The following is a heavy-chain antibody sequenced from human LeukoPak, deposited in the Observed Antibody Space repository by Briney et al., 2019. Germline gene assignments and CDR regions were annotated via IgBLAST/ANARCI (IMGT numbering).Heavy chain of an antibody. V-gene: IGHV4-34*01. CDR2: IYSSGST. D-gene: IGHD3-10*01. CDR1: GGSFSGYY. Sequence: SETLSLTCAVYGGSFSGYYWSWIRQPPGKGLEWIGSIYSSGSTYYNSSLKSRVIILIDTAKNHFSLNLSSVTAADTAVYYCARSDGYGLVGIWGQGTMVTVSS. CDR3: ARSDGYGLVGI. J-gene: IGHJ3*02.